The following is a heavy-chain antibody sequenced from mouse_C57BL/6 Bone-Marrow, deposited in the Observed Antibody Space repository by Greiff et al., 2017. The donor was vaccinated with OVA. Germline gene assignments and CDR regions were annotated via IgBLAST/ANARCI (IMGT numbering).Heavy chain of an antibody. V-gene: IGHV6-6*01. J-gene: IGHJ3*01. Sequence: EVMLVESGGGLVQPGGSMKLSCAASGFTFSDAWMDWVRQSPEKGLEWVAEIRNKANNHATYSAKSVKGRFTISRDDSKSSVYLQMNSLRAEDAGIYYCTRGTAQAPAWFAYWGQGTLVTVSA. CDR1: GFTFSDAW. CDR2: IRNKANNHAT. CDR3: TRGTAQAPAWFAY. D-gene: IGHD3-2*02.